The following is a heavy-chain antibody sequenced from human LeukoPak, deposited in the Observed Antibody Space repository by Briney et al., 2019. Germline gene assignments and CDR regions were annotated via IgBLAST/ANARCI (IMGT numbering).Heavy chain of an antibody. V-gene: IGHV1-2*02. CDR3: ARPLTGTSWYYFDY. Sequence: ASVKVSCKTSGYTFNAYYMHWVRQAPGQGLEWMGWINPNSADTSYAQKFRGRVIMTRDTSINTAYVVLSGLKSDDTAVYYCARPLTGTSWYYFDYWGQGTLVTVSS. CDR1: GYTFNAYY. D-gene: IGHD1-7*01. CDR2: INPNSADT. J-gene: IGHJ4*02.